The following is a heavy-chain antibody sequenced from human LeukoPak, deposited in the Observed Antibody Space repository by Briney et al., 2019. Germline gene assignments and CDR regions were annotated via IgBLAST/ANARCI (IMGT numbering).Heavy chain of an antibody. CDR1: GDSINSLDL. Sequence: PSGTLSLTCTVSGDSINSLDLWSWVRQPPGKGLAWIREMYLSGTTHSNPSVKSRVTISIDKSKNQLFLNLSSVTAADTAVYYCAGLVGRYSSGLYYYYFDYWGQGTLVTVSS. D-gene: IGHD3-22*01. J-gene: IGHJ4*02. CDR3: AGLVGRYSSGLYYYYFDY. V-gene: IGHV4-4*02. CDR2: MYLSGTT.